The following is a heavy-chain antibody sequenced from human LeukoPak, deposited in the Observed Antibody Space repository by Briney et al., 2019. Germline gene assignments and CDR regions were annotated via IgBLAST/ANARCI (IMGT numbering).Heavy chain of an antibody. V-gene: IGHV3-23*01. CDR3: AKRYYDSSGYYLFDY. Sequence: GGSLRLSCVVSGFTFKNYAMSWVRQAPGKGLEWVSSISGSGGSTYYADSVKGRFTISRDNSKNSLYMQMNSLRAEDTAVYYCAKRYYDSSGYYLFDYWGQGTLVTVSS. J-gene: IGHJ4*02. CDR1: GFTFKNYA. CDR2: ISGSGGST. D-gene: IGHD3-22*01.